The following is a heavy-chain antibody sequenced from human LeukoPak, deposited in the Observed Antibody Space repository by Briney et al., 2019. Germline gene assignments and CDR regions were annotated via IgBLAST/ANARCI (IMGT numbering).Heavy chain of an antibody. J-gene: IGHJ4*02. D-gene: IGHD5-24*01. CDR2: IIPRFGKA. Sequence: GASVKVSCKTSGIIFSRDGITWVRQAPGQGLEWMGGIIPRFGKANYPQKFQGRITITADESTSTAYMELSSLRSEDTAVYFCARVQMATTINNFYFDYRGPGTLVTVSS. V-gene: IGHV1-69*13. CDR1: GIIFSRDG. CDR3: ARVQMATTINNFYFDY.